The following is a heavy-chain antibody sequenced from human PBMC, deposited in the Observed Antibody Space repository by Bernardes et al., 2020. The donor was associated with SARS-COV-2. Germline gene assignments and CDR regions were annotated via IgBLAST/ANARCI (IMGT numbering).Heavy chain of an antibody. CDR3: ARDPPLDCSSTSCSYYYYMDV. D-gene: IGHD2-2*01. CDR2: ISYDGSNK. J-gene: IGHJ6*03. V-gene: IGHV3-30*04. CDR1: GFTFSSYA. Sequence: GGSLRLSCAASGFTFSSYAMHWVRQAPGKGLEWVAVISYDGSNKYYADSVKGRFTISRDNSKNTLYLQMNSLRAEDTAVYYCARDPPLDCSSTSCSYYYYMDVWGKGTTVTVSS.